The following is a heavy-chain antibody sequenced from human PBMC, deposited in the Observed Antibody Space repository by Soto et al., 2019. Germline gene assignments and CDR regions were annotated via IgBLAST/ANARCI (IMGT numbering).Heavy chain of an antibody. J-gene: IGHJ6*02. Sequence: GASLKISCKGCGYSFTSYWIGWVRQMPGKGLEWMGIIYPGDSDTRYSPSFQGQVTISADKSISTAYLQWSSLKASDTAMYYCAGGGVRGVITRTRDYYGMDVWGQGTTVTVSS. CDR1: GYSFTSYW. CDR3: AGGGVRGVITRTRDYYGMDV. CDR2: IYPGDSDT. V-gene: IGHV5-51*01. D-gene: IGHD3-10*01.